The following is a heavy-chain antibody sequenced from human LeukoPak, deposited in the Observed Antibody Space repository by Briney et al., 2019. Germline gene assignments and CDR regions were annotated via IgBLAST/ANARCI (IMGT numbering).Heavy chain of an antibody. J-gene: IGHJ4*02. Sequence: PGRSLRLSCAASGFTFSSYGMHWVRQAPGKGLEWVALIWYDGSNKYYADSVKGRFTISRDNSKNTLYLQMNSLRAEDTAVYYCARKSAATFDYWGQGTLATVSS. CDR1: GFTFSSYG. D-gene: IGHD1-26*01. CDR2: IWYDGSNK. V-gene: IGHV3-33*01. CDR3: ARKSAATFDY.